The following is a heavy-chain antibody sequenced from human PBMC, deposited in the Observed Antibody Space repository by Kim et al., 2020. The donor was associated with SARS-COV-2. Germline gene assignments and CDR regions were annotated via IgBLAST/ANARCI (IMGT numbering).Heavy chain of an antibody. J-gene: IGHJ6*02. Sequence: GGSLRLSCVASGFTFSTYDMSWVRQAPGKGLEWVSTINNGGTRTYYIDSVKGRFTISRDDSKNTVFLQMNSLRVEDTAIFYCAKVGHGRDWSDGGMDVWGQGTTVTVSS. V-gene: IGHV3-23*05. CDR2: INNGGTRT. CDR1: GFTFSTYD. D-gene: IGHD6-19*01. CDR3: AKVGHGRDWSDGGMDV.